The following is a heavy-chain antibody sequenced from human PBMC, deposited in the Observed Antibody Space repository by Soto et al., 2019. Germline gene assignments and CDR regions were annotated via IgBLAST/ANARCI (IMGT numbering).Heavy chain of an antibody. CDR2: IIPILGIA. CDR3: ASTCSSTSCYYDY. V-gene: IGHV1-69*02. CDR1: GGTFSSYT. D-gene: IGHD2-2*01. J-gene: IGHJ4*02. Sequence: SVKVSCKASGGTFSSYTISWVRQAPGQGLEWMGRIIPILGIANYAQKFQGRVTITADKSTSTAYMELSSLRPEDTAVYYCASTCSSTSCYYDYWGQGTLVTVSS.